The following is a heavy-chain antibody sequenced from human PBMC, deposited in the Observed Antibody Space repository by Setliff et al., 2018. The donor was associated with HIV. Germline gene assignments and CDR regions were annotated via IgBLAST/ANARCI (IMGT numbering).Heavy chain of an antibody. V-gene: IGHV1-69*10. Sequence: GASVKVSCKASGGTFSNYAFSWVRQAPGQGLEWMGGLIPIVDITKSTQKFRDRVTFTVDESTKTAQMELSGLTFEDTAVYYCAKGPNFEDAFDIWGQGTVVTVSS. D-gene: IGHD2-8*01. CDR3: AKGPNFEDAFDI. CDR1: GGTFSNYA. J-gene: IGHJ3*02. CDR2: LIPIVDIT.